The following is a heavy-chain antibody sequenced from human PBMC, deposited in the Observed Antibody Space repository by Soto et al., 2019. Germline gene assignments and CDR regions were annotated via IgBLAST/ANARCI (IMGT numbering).Heavy chain of an antibody. J-gene: IGHJ6*02. D-gene: IGHD6-13*01. CDR2: ISYDGSNT. Sequence: QVQLVESGGGVVQPGRSLRLSCAASGFTFSSYAMHWVRQAPGKGLEWVAVISYDGSNTYYADSVKGRFTISRDNSKITLYLQMNSLRAEDTAVYYCARDLGAYSSSGRYYYGMDVWGQGTTVTVSS. CDR3: ARDLGAYSSSGRYYYGMDV. V-gene: IGHV3-30-3*01. CDR1: GFTFSSYA.